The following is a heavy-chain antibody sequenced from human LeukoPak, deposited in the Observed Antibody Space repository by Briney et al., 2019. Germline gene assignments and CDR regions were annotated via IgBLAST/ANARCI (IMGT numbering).Heavy chain of an antibody. CDR1: GYSFTSYW. D-gene: IGHD3-22*01. V-gene: IGHV5-51*01. CDR3: ARQAYYYDSSGYYPPTNNAFDI. Sequence: GGSLKISCKSSGYSFTSYWIGGVRQLPGKGVEWMGIIYPGDSDTRYSPSFQGQVTISADKSISTAYLQWSSLKASDTAMYYCARQAYYYDSSGYYPPTNNAFDIWGQGTMVTVSS. J-gene: IGHJ3*02. CDR2: IYPGDSDT.